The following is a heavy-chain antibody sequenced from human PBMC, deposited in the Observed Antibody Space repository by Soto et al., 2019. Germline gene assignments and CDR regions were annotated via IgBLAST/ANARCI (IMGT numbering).Heavy chain of an antibody. Sequence: SVKVSCKASGGTFSSYAISWVRQAPGQGLEWMGGIIPIFGTANYAQKFQGRVTITADKSTSTAYMELSSLRPEDTAVYYCARGRYQLLHSWFDPWGQGTLVTVSS. V-gene: IGHV1-69*06. D-gene: IGHD2-2*01. J-gene: IGHJ5*02. CDR3: ARGRYQLLHSWFDP. CDR1: GGTFSSYA. CDR2: IIPIFGTA.